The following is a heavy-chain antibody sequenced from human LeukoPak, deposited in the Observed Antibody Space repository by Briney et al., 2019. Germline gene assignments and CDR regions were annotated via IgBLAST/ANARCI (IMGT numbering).Heavy chain of an antibody. CDR1: GGSISSSSYY. Sequence: SETLSLTCTVSGGSISSSSYYWGWIRQPPGKGLEWIGSIYYSGSTYYNPSLKSRVTISVDTSKNQFPLKLSSVTAADTAVYYCARVTALGGNLDYWGQGTLVTVSS. J-gene: IGHJ4*02. D-gene: IGHD4-23*01. CDR3: ARVTALGGNLDY. V-gene: IGHV4-39*06. CDR2: IYYSGST.